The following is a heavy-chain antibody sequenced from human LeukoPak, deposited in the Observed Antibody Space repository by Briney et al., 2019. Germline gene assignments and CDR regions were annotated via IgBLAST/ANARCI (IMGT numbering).Heavy chain of an antibody. J-gene: IGHJ4*02. V-gene: IGHV1-18*04. CDR1: GYTFTSYG. CDR3: ARDTCSGGSCYSTINDY. CDR2: ISAYNGNT. Sequence: GASVKVSCKASGYTFTSYGISWVRQAPGQGFEWMGWISAYNGNTNYAQKLQGRVTMTTDTSTSTAYMELRSLRSDDTAVYYCARDTCSGGSCYSTINDYWGQGTLVTVSS. D-gene: IGHD2-15*01.